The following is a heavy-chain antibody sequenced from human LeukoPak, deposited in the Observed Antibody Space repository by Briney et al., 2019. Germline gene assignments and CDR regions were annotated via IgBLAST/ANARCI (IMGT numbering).Heavy chain of an antibody. CDR3: ARDLGRSLYRESWFDP. CDR1: GFTFSSYS. Sequence: PGGSLRLSCAASGFTFSSYSMNWVRQAPGKGLEWVSYISSSSSTIYYADSVKGRFTISRDNAKNSLYLQMNSLRAEDTAVYYCARDLGRSLYRESWFDPWGQGTLVTVSS. J-gene: IGHJ5*02. D-gene: IGHD4-11*01. CDR2: ISSSSSTI. V-gene: IGHV3-48*01.